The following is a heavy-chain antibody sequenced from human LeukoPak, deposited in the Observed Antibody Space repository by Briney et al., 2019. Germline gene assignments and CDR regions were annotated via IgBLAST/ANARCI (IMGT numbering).Heavy chain of an antibody. CDR3: ARSSSWAAGTV. Sequence: PSETLSLTCIDSGGSIISSYWCWIRQPPGKGLEWIGYIYYSGGTNYNPSLKSRVTISVDTSKNQFSLKLSSVTAADTAVYYCARSSSWAAGTVWGQGTLVTVSS. J-gene: IGHJ4*02. V-gene: IGHV4-59*01. CDR1: GGSIISSY. CDR2: IYYSGGT. D-gene: IGHD6-13*01.